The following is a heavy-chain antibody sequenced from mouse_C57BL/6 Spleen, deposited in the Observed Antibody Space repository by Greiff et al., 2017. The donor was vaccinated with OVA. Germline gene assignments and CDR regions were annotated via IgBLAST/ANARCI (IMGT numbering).Heavy chain of an antibody. CDR2: IYPGDGDT. V-gene: IGHV1-80*01. J-gene: IGHJ3*01. D-gene: IGHD1-1*02. Sequence: VQLQQSGAELVKPGASVKISCKASGYAFSSYWMNWVKQRPGKGLEWIGQIYPGDGDTTYNGKFKGKATLTADKSSSTAYMQLSSLTSEDSAVYFCARDRDYYLFAYWGQGTLVTVSA. CDR3: ARDRDYYLFAY. CDR1: GYAFSSYW.